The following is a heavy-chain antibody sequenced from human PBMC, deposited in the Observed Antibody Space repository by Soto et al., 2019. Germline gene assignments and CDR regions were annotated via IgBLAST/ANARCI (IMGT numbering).Heavy chain of an antibody. D-gene: IGHD4-17*01. CDR3: ARDEAYGDYVLDC. V-gene: IGHV1-46*01. CDR1: GYTFTSYY. Sequence: GASVKVSCKASGYTFTSYYIHWVRQAPGQGPEWMGVINPSGGITRYAQKFQGRVTMTRDTSTSTVYMELSSLRSEDTAVYYCARDEAYGDYVLDCWGQGARVTVSS. J-gene: IGHJ4*02. CDR2: INPSGGIT.